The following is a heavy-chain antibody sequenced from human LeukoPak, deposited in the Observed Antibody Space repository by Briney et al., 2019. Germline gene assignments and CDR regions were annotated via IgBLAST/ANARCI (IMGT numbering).Heavy chain of an antibody. CDR1: GGSPSSLSYY. D-gene: IGHD2-2*02. J-gene: IGHJ3*02. CDR2: IYYSEST. V-gene: IGHV4-61*01. CDR3: ERADIVVVPADIWDAFDI. Sequence: PSETLSLTCHVSGGSPSSLSYYWSWIRHPPWKGLESIAYIYYSESTNYNSSLKSRVSISVDTYKNQFSVKMSSVTAADTDVYYCERADIVVVPADIWDAFDIWGQGTMVTVSS.